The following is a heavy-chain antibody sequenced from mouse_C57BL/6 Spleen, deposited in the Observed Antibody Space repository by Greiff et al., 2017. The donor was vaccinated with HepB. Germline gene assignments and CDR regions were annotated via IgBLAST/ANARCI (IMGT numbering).Heavy chain of an antibody. V-gene: IGHV1-81*01. J-gene: IGHJ2*01. CDR2: IYPRSGNT. CDR3: ARSRGYYDYDGEDYFDY. CDR1: GYTFTSYG. D-gene: IGHD2-4*01. Sequence: SGAELARPGASVKLSCKASGYTFTSYGISWVKQRTGQGLEWIGEIYPRSGNTYYNEKFKGKATLTADKSSSTAYMELRSLTSEDSAVYFCARSRGYYDYDGEDYFDYWGQGTTLTVSS.